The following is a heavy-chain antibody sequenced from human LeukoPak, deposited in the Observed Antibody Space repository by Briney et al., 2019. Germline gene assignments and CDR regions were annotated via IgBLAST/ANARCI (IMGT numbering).Heavy chain of an antibody. V-gene: IGHV1-18*01. CDR3: AREGGVVAPDDHYYYGKDV. CDR1: GYIFTDYG. Sequence: ASVKVSCKASGYIFTDYGISWVRQAPGQGLEWMGWISAYNGNTKYSQKFQGRVTMTADTSTSTAYMELRSLRSDDTAVYYCAREGGVVAPDDHYYYGKDVWGPRDHGHRLL. D-gene: IGHD2-15*01. CDR2: ISAYNGNT. J-gene: IGHJ6*01.